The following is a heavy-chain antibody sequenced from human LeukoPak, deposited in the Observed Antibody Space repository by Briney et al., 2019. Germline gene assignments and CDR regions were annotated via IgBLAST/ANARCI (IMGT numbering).Heavy chain of an antibody. J-gene: IGHJ4*02. D-gene: IGHD5-24*01. CDR1: GGSVNGFY. CDR2: ITHSGVS. Sequence: SETLSLTCVVYGGSVNGFYWSWIRQPPGKGLEWIGEITHSGVSSYNPSLKGRVSISVDTSKNQFSLKLRSVTAADTAVYYCARGIYNDYYFDYWGQGTLVTVSS. V-gene: IGHV4-34*01. CDR3: ARGIYNDYYFDY.